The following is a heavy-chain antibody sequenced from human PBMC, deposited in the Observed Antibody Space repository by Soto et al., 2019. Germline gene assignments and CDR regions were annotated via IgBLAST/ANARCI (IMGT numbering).Heavy chain of an antibody. Sequence: EVQLVESGGGLVQPGGSLRLSCAASGFNFSSYWMHWVRQAPGKGLVWVSRINSDGSSTSYADSVKGRFTISRDNAKNTPYLQMNSLRAEDTAVYYCVRTSLVVAAATLEDYWGQGTLVTVSS. V-gene: IGHV3-74*01. J-gene: IGHJ4*02. CDR2: INSDGSST. CDR1: GFNFSSYW. D-gene: IGHD2-15*01. CDR3: VRTSLVVAAATLEDY.